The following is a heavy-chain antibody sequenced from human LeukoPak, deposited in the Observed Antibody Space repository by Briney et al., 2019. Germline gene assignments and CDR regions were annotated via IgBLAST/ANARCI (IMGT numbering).Heavy chain of an antibody. CDR1: GYTFTSYD. D-gene: IGHD3/OR15-3a*01. V-gene: IGHV1-8*03. CDR3: ARSVPDWGDAFDI. CDR2: MNPNSGNT. J-gene: IGHJ3*02. Sequence: ASVKVSCKASGYTFTSYDINWVRQATGQGLEWMGWMNPNSGNTGYAQKFQGRVTITRNTSISTAYMELSSLRSEDTAVYYCARSVPDWGDAFDIWGQGTMVTVSS.